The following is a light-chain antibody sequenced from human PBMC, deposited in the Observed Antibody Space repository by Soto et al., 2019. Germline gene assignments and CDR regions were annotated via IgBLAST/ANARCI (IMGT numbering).Light chain of an antibody. J-gene: IGLJ2*01. V-gene: IGLV3-1*01. CDR2: QDS. Sequence: SYELTQPPSVSVSPGQTASITCSGDTLGDKYACWYQQKPGQSPVLVICQDSKRPSGIPERFSGSNSGNTATLTISGTQAMDEADYYCQAWDSSTANVVFGGGTKVTVL. CDR3: QAWDSSTANVV. CDR1: TLGDKY.